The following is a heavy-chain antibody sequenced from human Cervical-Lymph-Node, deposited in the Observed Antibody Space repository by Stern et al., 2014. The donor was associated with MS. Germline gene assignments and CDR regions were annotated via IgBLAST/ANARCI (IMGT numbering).Heavy chain of an antibody. CDR1: GDSVRSASYY. V-gene: IGHV4-61*01. CDR2: IYYSGST. CDR3: ATYRRWGRSYYLDY. J-gene: IGHJ4*02. Sequence: QVQLQESGPGLTKPWETLSLTCSVSGDSVRSASYYWSWIRQPPGKALEWIGYIYYSGSTNYNPSLQSRVTMSVDTSKNQFSLKLSSVTAADTAMYYCATYRRWGRSYYLDYWGQGILVTVSS. D-gene: IGHD3-16*01.